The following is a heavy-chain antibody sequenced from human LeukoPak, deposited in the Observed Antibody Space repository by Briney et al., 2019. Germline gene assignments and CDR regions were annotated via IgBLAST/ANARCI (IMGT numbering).Heavy chain of an antibody. Sequence: GGSLRLSCAASGFTFSSYWMSWVRQAPGKGLEWVANIKQDGSEKYYVDSVKGRFTISRDNAKNSLYLQMNSLRAEDTAVYYCARDPYSGSRVGSYTWFDPWGQGTLVTVSS. CDR2: IKQDGSEK. V-gene: IGHV3-7*01. J-gene: IGHJ5*02. CDR1: GFTFSSYW. CDR3: ARDPYSGSRVGSYTWFDP. D-gene: IGHD1-26*01.